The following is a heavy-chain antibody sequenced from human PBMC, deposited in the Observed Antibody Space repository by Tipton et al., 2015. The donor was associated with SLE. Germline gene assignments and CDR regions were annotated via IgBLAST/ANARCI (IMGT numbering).Heavy chain of an antibody. D-gene: IGHD6-19*01. J-gene: IGHJ5*01. CDR2: IKQDGSEK. CDR1: GFTFSSYS. CDR3: AREAGYSSGWFDY. Sequence: GSLRLSCAASGFTFSSYSMNWVRQAPGKGLEWVANIKQDGSEKYYVDSVKGRFTISRDNAKNSLYLQMNSLRAEDTAVYYCAREAGYSSGWFDYWGQGTLVTVSS. V-gene: IGHV3-7*05.